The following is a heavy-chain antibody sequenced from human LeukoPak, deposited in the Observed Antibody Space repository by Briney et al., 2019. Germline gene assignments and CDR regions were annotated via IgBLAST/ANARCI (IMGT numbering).Heavy chain of an antibody. J-gene: IGHJ4*02. D-gene: IGHD6-19*01. CDR3: AKSGGGYSSGWFY. V-gene: IGHV3-30*18. CDR1: GFTFSRYG. CDR2: ISYDGSNK. Sequence: PGGSLRLSCAASGFTFSRYGMHWVRQAPGKGLEWVPVISYDGSNKYYADSVKGRFTISRDNSKNTLYLQMNSLRAEDTAVYYCAKSGGGYSSGWFYWGQGTLVTVSS.